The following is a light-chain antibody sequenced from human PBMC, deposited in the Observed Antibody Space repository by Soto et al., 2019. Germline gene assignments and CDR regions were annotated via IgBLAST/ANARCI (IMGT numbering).Light chain of an antibody. CDR3: ATWDSGLSALV. J-gene: IGLJ3*02. CDR1: SSNIGNNY. CDR2: DDK. Sequence: QPVLTQPPSVSAAPGQRVTISCSGSSSNIGNNYVSWYQQVPTTAPKLLIYDDKRRPSGTPDRFTGSKSGTSATLDITGRQTGDEADYDCATWDSGLSALVFGGGTKLTVL. V-gene: IGLV1-51*01.